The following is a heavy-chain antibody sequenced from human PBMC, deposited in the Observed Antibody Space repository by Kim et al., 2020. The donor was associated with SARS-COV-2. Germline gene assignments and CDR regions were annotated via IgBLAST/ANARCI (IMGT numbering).Heavy chain of an antibody. Sequence: ASVKVSCKASGYTFTSYAMNWVRQAPGQGLEWMGWINTNTGNPTYAQGFTGRFVFSLDTSVSTAYLQISSLKAEDTAVYYCARVNFRYGGNSGGDGYWGQGTLVTVSS. J-gene: IGHJ4*02. CDR2: INTNTGNP. CDR3: ARVNFRYGGNSGGDGY. V-gene: IGHV7-4-1*02. D-gene: IGHD4-17*01. CDR1: GYTFTSYA.